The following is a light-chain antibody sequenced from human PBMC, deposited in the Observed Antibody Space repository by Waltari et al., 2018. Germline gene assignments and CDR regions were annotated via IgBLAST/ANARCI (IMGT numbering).Light chain of an antibody. Sequence: QSVLTQPPSVSGAPGQRVPISCAGSSPNLGAGYDVTWYHQLPGTAPKPLIFGNTNRPSGVPDRFSGSKSGTSASLAITGLQAEDEAYYYCQSYDSGLSGSVFGGGTKVTVL. CDR1: SPNLGAGYD. J-gene: IGLJ2*01. V-gene: IGLV1-40*01. CDR2: GNT. CDR3: QSYDSGLSGSV.